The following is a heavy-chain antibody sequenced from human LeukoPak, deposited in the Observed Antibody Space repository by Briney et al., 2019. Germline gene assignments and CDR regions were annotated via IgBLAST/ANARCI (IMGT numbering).Heavy chain of an antibody. CDR3: ARRVAAAAWFDP. Sequence: GEYLKISCXGSGYGFTSYWIGWVRPRPGKGLEWMGIIYPGESDTRDRPSFQGQVTISAEKSIRTTYLQWSSLKASDTAMYYCARRVAAAAWFDPWGQGTLVTVSS. D-gene: IGHD6-13*01. V-gene: IGHV5-51*01. CDR2: IYPGESDT. J-gene: IGHJ5*02. CDR1: GYGFTSYW.